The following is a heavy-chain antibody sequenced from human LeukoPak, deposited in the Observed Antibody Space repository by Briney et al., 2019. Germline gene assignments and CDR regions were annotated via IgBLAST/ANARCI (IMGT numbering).Heavy chain of an antibody. CDR1: GXGFTSYW. V-gene: IGHV5-51*01. CDR3: ATRRAMAGRYYFDY. Sequence: GESLKISCEGSGXGFTSYWIAWVRQMRGKGLELIGITYPGDSKTRYSPSFQGQVTISADKSITTASLQWSSLKASDSAMYFCATRRAMAGRYYFDYWGQGTLVTVSS. D-gene: IGHD5-18*01. J-gene: IGHJ4*02. CDR2: TYPGDSKT.